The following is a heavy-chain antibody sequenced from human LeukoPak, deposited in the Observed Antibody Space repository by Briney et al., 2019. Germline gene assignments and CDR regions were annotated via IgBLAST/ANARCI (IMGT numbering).Heavy chain of an antibody. CDR2: INHSGST. CDR1: GGSFSGYY. Sequence: KASETLSLTCAVYGGSFSGYYWSWIRQPPGKGLEWIGEINHSGSTNYNPSLKSRVTISVDTSKNQFSLKLSSVTAADTAVYYCARTTVRFSSYFFDYWGQGTLVTVSS. V-gene: IGHV4-34*01. J-gene: IGHJ4*02. CDR3: ARTTVRFSSYFFDY. D-gene: IGHD4-17*01.